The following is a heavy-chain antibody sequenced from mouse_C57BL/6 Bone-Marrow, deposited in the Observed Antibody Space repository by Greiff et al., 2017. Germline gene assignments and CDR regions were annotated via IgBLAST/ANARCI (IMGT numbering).Heavy chain of an antibody. CDR1: GYTFTSYW. V-gene: IGHV1-55*01. CDR2: MYPGSGST. CDR3: ARRGGGYYGYFDV. Sequence: QVQLQQPGAELVKPGASVKMSCKASGYTFTSYWITWVKQRPGQGLEWIGDMYPGSGSTNYNEKFKSKATLTVDTSSSTAYMQLRSLTSEDSAVYYCARRGGGYYGYFDVWGTGTTVTVSS. J-gene: IGHJ1*03. D-gene: IGHD2-2*01.